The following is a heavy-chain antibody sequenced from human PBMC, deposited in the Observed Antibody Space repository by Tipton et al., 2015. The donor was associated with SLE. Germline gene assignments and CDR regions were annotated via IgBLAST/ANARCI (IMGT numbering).Heavy chain of an antibody. CDR1: GTSFSDYS. Sequence: TLSLTCAIYGTSFSDYSWSWLRQPPGKSLEWIGEINHRGSANYNPSLKSRVTISVDTSKNQFSLKLSSVTAADTAVYYCARSMLTTKRVFDYWGQGTLVTVSS. J-gene: IGHJ4*02. CDR2: INHRGSA. CDR3: ARSMLTTKRVFDY. D-gene: IGHD3-16*01. V-gene: IGHV4-34*01.